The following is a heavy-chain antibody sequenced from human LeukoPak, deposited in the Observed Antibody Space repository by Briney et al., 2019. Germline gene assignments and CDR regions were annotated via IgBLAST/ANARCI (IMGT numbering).Heavy chain of an antibody. J-gene: IGHJ3*02. CDR3: AKGWSFDI. V-gene: IGHV3-11*06. CDR1: GFTFSDYY. CDR2: ISSSSSYT. D-gene: IGHD2-15*01. Sequence: KPGGSLRLSCAASGFTFSDYYMSWIRQAPGKGLEWVSYISSSSSYTNYADSVKGRFTISRDNAKNSLYVQMDSLRAEDTAVYYCAKGWSFDIRGRGTMVTVTS.